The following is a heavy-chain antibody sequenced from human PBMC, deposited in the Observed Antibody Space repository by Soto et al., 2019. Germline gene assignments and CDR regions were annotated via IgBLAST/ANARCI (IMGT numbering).Heavy chain of an antibody. CDR2: IHHSWDT. J-gene: IGHJ4*02. CDR3: ASLGMSPTVPDS. V-gene: IGHV4-4*02. D-gene: IGHD4-17*01. CDR1: GGSISSSNW. Sequence: QVQLQESGPGLVKPSETLSLTCTVSGGSISSSNWWNWVRQSPGEGLEGIAEIHHSWDTNYNPSLKSRVTLSTDKSNNQLSLMLTSLTAADTAVYYCASLGMSPTVPDSWGQGSLVTVTS.